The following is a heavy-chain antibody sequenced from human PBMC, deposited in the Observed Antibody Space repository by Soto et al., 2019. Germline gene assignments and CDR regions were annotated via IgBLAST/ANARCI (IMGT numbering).Heavy chain of an antibody. D-gene: IGHD3-22*01. Sequence: GGSLRLSCEASGFSFSNYAMTWVRQAPGKGLEWVSAISGSGVNTFYADSVKGRFTTSRDNSENTLYLQMNSLRAEDTATYFCAKGLVGGYAKYYYYTMDVWGPGSTVTVSS. J-gene: IGHJ6*02. CDR1: GFSFSNYA. CDR2: ISGSGVNT. V-gene: IGHV3-23*01. CDR3: AKGLVGGYAKYYYYTMDV.